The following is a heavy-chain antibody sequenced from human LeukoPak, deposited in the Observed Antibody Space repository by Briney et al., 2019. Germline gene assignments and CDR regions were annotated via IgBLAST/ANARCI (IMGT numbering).Heavy chain of an antibody. V-gene: IGHV4-34*01. J-gene: IGHJ3*02. CDR3: ARHQWIQLWLGAFDI. CDR1: GGSFSGYY. D-gene: IGHD5-18*01. Sequence: SETLSLTCAVYGGSFSGYYWSWIRQPPGKGLEWIGEINHSGSTNYNPSLKSRVTISVDTSKNQFSLKLSSVTAADTAVYYCARHQWIQLWLGAFDIWGQGTMVTVSS. CDR2: INHSGST.